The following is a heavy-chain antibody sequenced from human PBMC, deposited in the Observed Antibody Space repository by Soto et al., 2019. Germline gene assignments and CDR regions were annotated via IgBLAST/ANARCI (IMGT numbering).Heavy chain of an antibody. J-gene: IGHJ4*02. CDR1: GFPFSDYY. V-gene: IGHV3-11*01. CDR3: ARETPLVAVTPEFDH. D-gene: IGHD2-15*01. CDR2: ITKSGGTT. Sequence: QVQLVESGGCLVKPGGSLRLSCAASGFPFSDYYMSWIRQAPGKGLEWVSSITKSGGTTYYADSVKGRFTVSRDNAKKSLYLQMNSLRAEDTAVYYCARETPLVAVTPEFDHWGQGTLVAVSS.